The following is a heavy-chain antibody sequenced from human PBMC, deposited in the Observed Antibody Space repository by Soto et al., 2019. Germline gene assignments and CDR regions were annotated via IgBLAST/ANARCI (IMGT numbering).Heavy chain of an antibody. V-gene: IGHV3-30*18. D-gene: IGHD6-19*01. Sequence: QVQLVESGGGVVQPGGSLRLSCAASGFSFNNYGMHWVRQAPGKGLEWVAVVSYEGSVQYYTDSAKGRFTISRDNFKNTLYVQMNSLRDDDTAVYHCAKEISPKAGKWYFDLWGRGTLVTVSS. CDR2: VSYEGSVQ. J-gene: IGHJ2*01. CDR3: AKEISPKAGKWYFDL. CDR1: GFSFNNYG.